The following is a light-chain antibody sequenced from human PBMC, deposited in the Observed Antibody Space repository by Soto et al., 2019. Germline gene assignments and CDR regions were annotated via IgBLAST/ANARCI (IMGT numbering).Light chain of an antibody. CDR3: SSHTSNNTVV. J-gene: IGLJ3*02. V-gene: IGLV2-14*01. CDR1: SSDVGGYNY. Sequence: QSALTQPASVSGSPGQSITISCTGTSSDVGGYNYVSWYQQHPGKAPKLLIYDVNNRPSGVSNRFSGSKSGNMASLTISGLQAEDEADYYCSSHTSNNTVVFGGGTKVTVL. CDR2: DVN.